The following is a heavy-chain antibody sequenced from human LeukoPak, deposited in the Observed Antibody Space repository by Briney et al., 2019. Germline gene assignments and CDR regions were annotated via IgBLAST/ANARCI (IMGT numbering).Heavy chain of an antibody. CDR3: ARDEYGSGSGNWFDP. Sequence: GGSLRLSCAASGFTFSSYSMNWVRQAPGKGLEWVSSISSSSSYIYYADSVKGRFTISRDNAKNSLYLQMNSLGAEDTAVYYCARDEYGSGSGNWFDPWGQGTLVTVSS. CDR1: GFTFSSYS. CDR2: ISSSSSYI. V-gene: IGHV3-21*01. J-gene: IGHJ5*02. D-gene: IGHD3-10*01.